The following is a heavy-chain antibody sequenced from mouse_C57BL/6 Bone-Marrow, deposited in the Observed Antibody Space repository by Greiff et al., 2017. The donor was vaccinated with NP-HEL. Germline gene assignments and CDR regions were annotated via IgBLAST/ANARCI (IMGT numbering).Heavy chain of an antibody. CDR1: GYTFTDYE. CDR2: IDPETGGT. Sequence: QVHVKQSGAELVRPGASVTLSCKASGYTFTDYEMHWVKQTPVHGLEWIGAIDPETGGTAYNQKFKGKAILTADKSSSTAYMELRSLTSEDSAVYYCTREGWLLAYWGQGTLVTVSA. D-gene: IGHD2-3*01. J-gene: IGHJ3*01. CDR3: TREGWLLAY. V-gene: IGHV1-15*01.